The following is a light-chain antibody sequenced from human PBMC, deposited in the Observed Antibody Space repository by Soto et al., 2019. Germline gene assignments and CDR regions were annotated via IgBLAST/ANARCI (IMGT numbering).Light chain of an antibody. J-gene: IGKJ2*01. Sequence: EIVMTQSPATLSVSPGERATLSCRAGQGVTTNFAWYQQKSGQSPRLLIYDVSIRATGVPARFSGTGSETDFTLTISGLQSEDSAVYFCQQYGSTPLYSFGQGTKLEIK. CDR2: DVS. CDR3: QQYGSTPLYS. V-gene: IGKV3-15*01. CDR1: QGVTTN.